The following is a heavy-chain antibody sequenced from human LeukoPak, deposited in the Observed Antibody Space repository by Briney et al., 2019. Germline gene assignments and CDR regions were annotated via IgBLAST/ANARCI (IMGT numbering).Heavy chain of an antibody. Sequence: GGSRSLSCAASGFTFISYWMYWVRQAPGKGLVWVSRINSDGKTTNYVDSVKGRFTISRDNAKNTLYLQMNSLRAEDTAVYYCTRDITLTRGGRSDYWGQGTLVTVSA. CDR3: TRDITLTRGGRSDY. CDR2: INSDGKTT. D-gene: IGHD3-10*01. CDR1: GFTFISYW. V-gene: IGHV3-74*01. J-gene: IGHJ4*02.